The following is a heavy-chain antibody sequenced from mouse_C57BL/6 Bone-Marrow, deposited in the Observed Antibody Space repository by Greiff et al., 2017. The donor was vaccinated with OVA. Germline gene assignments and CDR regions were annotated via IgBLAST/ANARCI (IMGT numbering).Heavy chain of an antibody. Sequence: VQVVESGAELVKPGASVKISCKASGYAFSSYWMNWVKQRPGKGLEWIGQIYPGDGDTNYNGKFKGKATLTADKSSSTAYMQLSSLTSEDSAVYFCARFGGWLPYFDYWGQGTTLTVSS. V-gene: IGHV1-80*01. CDR2: IYPGDGDT. CDR1: GYAFSSYW. CDR3: ARFGGWLPYFDY. D-gene: IGHD2-3*01. J-gene: IGHJ2*01.